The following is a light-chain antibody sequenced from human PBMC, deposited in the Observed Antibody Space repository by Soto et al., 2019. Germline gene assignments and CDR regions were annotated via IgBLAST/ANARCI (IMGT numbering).Light chain of an antibody. CDR1: QGISSY. J-gene: IGKJ2*02. CDR2: AAS. V-gene: IGKV1-9*01. CDR3: QQRNSYPRCT. Sequence: DIQLTQSPSFLSASVGDRVTITCRASQGISSYLAWYQQKPGKAPKLLIYAASTLQSGVPSRFSGSGSGTEFPLTISSLQPEDFPTYYCQQRNSYPRCTFGQGTKLEIK.